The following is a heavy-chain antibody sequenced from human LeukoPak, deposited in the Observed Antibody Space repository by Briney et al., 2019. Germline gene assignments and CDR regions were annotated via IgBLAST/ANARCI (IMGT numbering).Heavy chain of an antibody. Sequence: ASVKVSCKASGYTFTGYYMHWARQAPGQGLEWMGWINPNSGGTNYSQNFQGRVTMTRDTSISTAYMELSRLRSDDTAVYYCARDSEAYTSSWYGELDPWGQGTLVTVSS. CDR3: ARDSEAYTSSWYGELDP. CDR1: GYTFTGYY. J-gene: IGHJ5*02. D-gene: IGHD6-13*01. V-gene: IGHV1-2*02. CDR2: INPNSGGT.